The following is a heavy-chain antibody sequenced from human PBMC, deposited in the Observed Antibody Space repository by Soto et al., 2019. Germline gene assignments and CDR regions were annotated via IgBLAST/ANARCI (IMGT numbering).Heavy chain of an antibody. CDR3: ASPVLLWFGAYGMDV. CDR1: GFTVSSNY. D-gene: IGHD3-10*01. CDR2: IYSGGST. Sequence: EVQLVESGGGLVQPGGSLRLSCAASGFTVSSNYMSWVRQAPGKGLEWVSVIYSGGSTYYADSVKGRFTISRDNSKNTLYLQMHSLRAEDTAVYYCASPVLLWFGAYGMDVWGQGTTVTVSS. V-gene: IGHV3-66*01. J-gene: IGHJ6*02.